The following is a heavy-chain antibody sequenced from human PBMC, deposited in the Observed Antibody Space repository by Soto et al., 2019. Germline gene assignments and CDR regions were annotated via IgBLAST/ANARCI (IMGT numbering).Heavy chain of an antibody. CDR3: ARVSDNLTGKSYYFDY. D-gene: IGHD3-9*01. CDR1: GYTFTSYA. J-gene: IGHJ4*02. CDR2: INAGNGNT. V-gene: IGHV1-3*01. Sequence: ASVKVSCKASGYTFTSYAMHWVLQAPGQRLEWMGWINAGNGNTKYSQKFQGRVTITRDTSASTAYMELSSLRSEDTAVYYCARVSDNLTGKSYYFDYWGQGTLVTVSS.